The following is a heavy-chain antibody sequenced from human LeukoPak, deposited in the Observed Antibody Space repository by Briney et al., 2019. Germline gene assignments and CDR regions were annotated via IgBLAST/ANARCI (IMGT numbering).Heavy chain of an antibody. D-gene: IGHD1/OR15-1a*01. Sequence: SETLSLTCTVSGGSISSGDYYWSWIRQPPGKGLEWIGYIYYSGSTYYNPSLKSRVTISVDTSKNQFSLKLSSVTAADTAVYYCARQKWEQQGRDYYFNGLDVWGPGTTVIVSS. V-gene: IGHV4-30-4*08. CDR2: IYYSGST. J-gene: IGHJ6*02. CDR1: GGSISSGDYY. CDR3: ARQKWEQQGRDYYFNGLDV.